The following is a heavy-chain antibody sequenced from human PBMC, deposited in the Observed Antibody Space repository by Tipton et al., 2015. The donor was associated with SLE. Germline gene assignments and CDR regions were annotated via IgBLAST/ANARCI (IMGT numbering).Heavy chain of an antibody. CDR2: IYTSGST. CDR3: ARSPLIAVSGGFDY. V-gene: IGHV4-61*02. CDR1: VGSISSGSYY. Sequence: TLSLTCTVSVGSISSGSYYWSWIRQPAGKGLEWIGRIYTSGSTNYNPSLKSRVTISVDTSKNQFSLKLSSVTAADTAGYSCARSPLIAVSGGFDYWGQGTLVTVSS. D-gene: IGHD6-19*01. J-gene: IGHJ4*02.